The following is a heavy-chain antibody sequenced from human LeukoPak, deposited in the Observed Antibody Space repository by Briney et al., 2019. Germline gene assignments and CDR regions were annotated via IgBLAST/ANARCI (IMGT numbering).Heavy chain of an antibody. Sequence: SETLSLTCTVSGGSISTDYWSWIRQPPGKGLEWIGYIYSSGSTNYNPSLKSRVTISLDTSNNQFSLKLNSVTAADTAVYYCARLAGSSSSDNWGQGTLVTVSS. CDR3: ARLAGSSSSDN. V-gene: IGHV4-4*09. CDR1: GGSISTDY. J-gene: IGHJ4*02. D-gene: IGHD6-6*01. CDR2: IYSSGST.